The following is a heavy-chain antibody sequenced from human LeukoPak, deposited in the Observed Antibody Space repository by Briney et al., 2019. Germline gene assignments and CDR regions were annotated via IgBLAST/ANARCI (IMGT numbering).Heavy chain of an antibody. CDR1: GYTFTSYG. Sequence: GASVKVSCKASGYTFTSYGISWVRQAPGQGLEWMGWISAYNGNTNYARKLQGRVTMTTDTSTSTAYMELRSLRSDDTAVYYCARGSGIAAAGTLLLDYWGQGTLVTVSS. CDR3: ARGSGIAAAGTLLLDY. CDR2: ISAYNGNT. V-gene: IGHV1-18*01. J-gene: IGHJ4*02. D-gene: IGHD6-13*01.